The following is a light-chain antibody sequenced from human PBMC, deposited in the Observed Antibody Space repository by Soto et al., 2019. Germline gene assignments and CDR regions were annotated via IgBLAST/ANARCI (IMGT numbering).Light chain of an antibody. Sequence: EIVMTQSPASLSVSPGDGATVSCRASQTVASNLAWYQQKPGQGPRLLIHGASTRAAGVPARFSGSGSGTEFTLTISSLQSEDFAVYYCQQYHNWPPQYTFGQGTKLQIK. V-gene: IGKV3-15*01. J-gene: IGKJ2*01. CDR2: GAS. CDR3: QQYHNWPPQYT. CDR1: QTVASN.